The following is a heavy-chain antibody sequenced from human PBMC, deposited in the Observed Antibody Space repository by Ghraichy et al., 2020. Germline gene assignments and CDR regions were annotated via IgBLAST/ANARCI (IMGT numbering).Heavy chain of an antibody. J-gene: IGHJ6*02. V-gene: IGHV1-18*01. CDR2: ISPYNRNT. CDR3: ARSAIISYYGMDV. CDR1: GYSFTSYG. Sequence: ASVKVSCTASGYSFTSYGINWVRQAPGQGLEWMGWISPYNRNTNYAQKFQARVTMDIDTSTNTAYLDVRSLTSDDTATYYCARSAIISYYGMDVWGQGTPVSVSS.